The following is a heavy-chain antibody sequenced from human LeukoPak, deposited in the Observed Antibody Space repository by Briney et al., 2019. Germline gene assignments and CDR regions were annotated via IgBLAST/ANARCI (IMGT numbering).Heavy chain of an antibody. J-gene: IGHJ5*02. D-gene: IGHD6-13*01. Sequence: GGSLRLSCTASGFSLRDHAMSWFRQAPGKGPEWVGFIRAKAHGGTTEKAASLEGRFTISRDGSRNIVYLQMNSLKIEDTAIYYCTRDKGYSWFAEWFDPWGQGTLVTVSS. CDR3: TRDKGYSWFAEWFDP. V-gene: IGHV3-49*01. CDR1: GFSLRDHA. CDR2: IRAKAHGGTT.